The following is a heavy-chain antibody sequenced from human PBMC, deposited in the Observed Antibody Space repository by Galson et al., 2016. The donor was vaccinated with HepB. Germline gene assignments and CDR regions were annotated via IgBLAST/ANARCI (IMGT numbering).Heavy chain of an antibody. CDR2: IYYSGST. Sequence: TLSLTCTVSGGSIGSGGYYWSWIRQHPGKGLEWIGYIYYSGSTYYNPSLKSRVTISVDTSKNQFSLNLSSVTAADTAVYYCARGTYGGRFFDYWGQGTLVTVSS. CDR1: GGSIGSGGYY. CDR3: ARGTYGGRFFDY. J-gene: IGHJ4*02. V-gene: IGHV4-31*03. D-gene: IGHD4-23*01.